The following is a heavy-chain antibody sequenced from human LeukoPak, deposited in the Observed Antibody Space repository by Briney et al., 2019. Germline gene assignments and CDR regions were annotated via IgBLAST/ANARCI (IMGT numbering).Heavy chain of an antibody. CDR1: GYTFTGYY. CDR2: INPNSGGT. Sequence: ASVKVSCKASGYTFTGYYMHWVRQAPGQGLEWMGWINPNSGGTNYAQKFQGRVTMTRDTSISTAYTELSRLRSDDTAVYYCAAKYYYDSSGYDAFDIWGQGTMVTVSS. CDR3: AAKYYYDSSGYDAFDI. D-gene: IGHD3-22*01. V-gene: IGHV1-2*02. J-gene: IGHJ3*02.